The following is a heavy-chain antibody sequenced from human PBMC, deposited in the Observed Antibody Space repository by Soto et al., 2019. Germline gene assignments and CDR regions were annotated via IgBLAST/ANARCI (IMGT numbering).Heavy chain of an antibody. CDR1: GFTFYNYA. CDR2: ISGGGDGT. Sequence: EVQLLESGGGLVRPGGSLRLSCAASGFTFYNYAMNWVRQAPGKGLEWVSTISGGGDGTYYADSVKGRFTISRDNSRNTVYLIMISLRAEYTAVYYCAKTGLGSLATYCTNGECYYAFYVWGKRTLFMVSS. V-gene: IGHV3-23*01. D-gene: IGHD2-8*01. J-gene: IGHJ3*01. CDR3: AKTGLGSLATYCTNGECYYAFYV.